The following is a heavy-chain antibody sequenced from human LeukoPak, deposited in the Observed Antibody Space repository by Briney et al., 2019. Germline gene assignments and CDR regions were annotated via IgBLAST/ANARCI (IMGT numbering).Heavy chain of an antibody. V-gene: IGHV1-2*02. Sequence: ASVKVSCKASGYTFTGYYMHWVRQALGQGLEWMGWINPNSGGTNYAQKFQGRVTMTRDTSISTAYMELSRLRSDDTAVYYCATYRSLYCSSTSCYQNWFDPWGQGTLVTVSS. CDR1: GYTFTGYY. D-gene: IGHD2-2*01. J-gene: IGHJ5*02. CDR3: ATYRSLYCSSTSCYQNWFDP. CDR2: INPNSGGT.